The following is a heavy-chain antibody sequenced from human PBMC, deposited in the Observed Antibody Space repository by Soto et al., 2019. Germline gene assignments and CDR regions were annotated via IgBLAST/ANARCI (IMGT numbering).Heavy chain of an antibody. Sequence: ASVKVSCKASGYTFTSYGISWLRQAPGQGLEWMGWISAYNGNTYYADSVKGRFTISRDNSKNTLYLQMNSLRAEDTAVYYCAKAASPVVITYYFDYWGQGTLVTVSS. CDR2: ISAYNGNT. CDR1: GYTFTSYG. CDR3: AKAASPVVITYYFDY. V-gene: IGHV1-18*01. D-gene: IGHD3-22*01. J-gene: IGHJ4*02.